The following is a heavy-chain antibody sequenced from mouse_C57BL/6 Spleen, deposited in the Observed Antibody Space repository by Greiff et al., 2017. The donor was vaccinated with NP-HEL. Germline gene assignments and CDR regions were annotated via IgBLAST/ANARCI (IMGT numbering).Heavy chain of an antibody. CDR3: ARYDYDGAWFAY. D-gene: IGHD2-4*01. J-gene: IGHJ3*01. V-gene: IGHV8-12*01. CDR1: GFSLSTSGMG. Sequence: QVTLKVSGPGILQSSQTLSLTCSFSGFSLSTSGMGVSWIRQPSGKGLEWLAHIYWDDDKRYNPSPKRRLTISKHTSRNQVFLKITSVDTADTATYYGARYDYDGAWFAYWGQGTLVTVSA. CDR2: IYWDDDK.